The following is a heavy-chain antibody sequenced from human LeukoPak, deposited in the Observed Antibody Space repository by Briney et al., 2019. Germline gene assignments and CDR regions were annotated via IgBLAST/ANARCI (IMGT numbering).Heavy chain of an antibody. D-gene: IGHD5-12*01. V-gene: IGHV3-30-3*01. CDR1: GFTFSNFA. J-gene: IGHJ4*02. CDR3: ARGRYSGTTYYFDY. Sequence: GGSLRLSCGASGFTFSNFAMHWVRQTPGKGLQWVAVISYDGTNEYCADSVKGRFTTSRDNSKNTLYLQMNSLRAEDTAMYYCARGRYSGTTYYFDYWGQGTLVTVSS. CDR2: ISYDGTNE.